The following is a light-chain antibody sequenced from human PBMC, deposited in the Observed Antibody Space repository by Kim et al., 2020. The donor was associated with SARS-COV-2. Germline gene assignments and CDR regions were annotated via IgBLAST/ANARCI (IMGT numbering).Light chain of an antibody. CDR1: QSISSW. Sequence: SASVGDRVTITCRASQSISSWLAWYQQKPGKAPKLLIYKASNLQSGVPSRFSGSGSGTEFTLTISSLQPGDVATYYCQQYTRYSTFGQGTKVDIK. CDR3: QQYTRYST. V-gene: IGKV1-5*03. CDR2: KAS. J-gene: IGKJ1*01.